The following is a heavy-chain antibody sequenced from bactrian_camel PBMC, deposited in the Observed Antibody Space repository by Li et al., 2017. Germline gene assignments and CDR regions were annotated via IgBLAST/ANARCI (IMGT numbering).Heavy chain of an antibody. Sequence: HVQLVESGGGLVEPGGSLRLSCSVSGFSFSSHYMSWLRQAPGKGLEWVSRIDKDGTNIKYGDFVKGRFTISRDNAENTLYLQMNSLNTEDTAVYYCATNKVVSRPWGPGTQVTVS. CDR1: GFSFSSHY. J-gene: IGHJ6*01. CDR2: IDKDGTNI. V-gene: IGHV3-2*01. D-gene: IGHD2*01. CDR3: ATNKVVSRP.